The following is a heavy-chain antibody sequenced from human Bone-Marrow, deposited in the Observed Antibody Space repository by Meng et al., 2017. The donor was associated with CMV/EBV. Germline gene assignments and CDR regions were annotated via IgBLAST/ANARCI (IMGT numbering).Heavy chain of an antibody. J-gene: IGHJ6*02. V-gene: IGHV1-69*10. D-gene: IGHD3-10*01. CDR1: GGTFSRYA. Sequence: SVKVSCKASGGTFSRYAFSWVRQALGQGLEWMGGIVPMIDKAHYAQKFQGTVTITADKPTGTAYMELSSLKSDDTAVYYCASAMVRKVTTYYYYLYGLDFWGQGTTVTVSS. CDR2: IVPMIDKA. CDR3: ASAMVRKVTTYYYYLYGLDF.